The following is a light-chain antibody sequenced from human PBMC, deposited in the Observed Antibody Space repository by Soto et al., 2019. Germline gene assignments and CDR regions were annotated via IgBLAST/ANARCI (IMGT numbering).Light chain of an antibody. Sequence: EIVLKQSPATLSLSTGERATLSCRASQSVSSYLAWYQQKPGQPPRLLIYDASNRATGIPARFSGSGSGTDFTLTISRLEPEDFAVYYCQQYGGSPITFGLGTRLEIK. V-gene: IGKV3-11*01. CDR2: DAS. J-gene: IGKJ5*01. CDR1: QSVSSY. CDR3: QQYGGSPIT.